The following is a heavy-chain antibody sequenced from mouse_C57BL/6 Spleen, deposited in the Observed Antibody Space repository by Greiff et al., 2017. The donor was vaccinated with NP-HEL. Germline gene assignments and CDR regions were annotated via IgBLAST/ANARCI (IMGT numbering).Heavy chain of an antibody. J-gene: IGHJ3*01. CDR3: ARERDSWFAY. Sequence: VKLQQPGAELVMPGASVKLSCKASGYTFTSYWMHWVKQRPGQGLEWIGEIDPSDSYTNYNQKFKGKSTLTVDKSSSTAYMQLSSLTSEDSAVYYCARERDSWFAYWGQGTLVTVSA. CDR2: IDPSDSYT. V-gene: IGHV1-69*01. CDR1: GYTFTSYW.